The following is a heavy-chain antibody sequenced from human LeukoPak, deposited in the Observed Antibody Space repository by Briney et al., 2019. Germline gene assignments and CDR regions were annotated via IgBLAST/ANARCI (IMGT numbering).Heavy chain of an antibody. Sequence: HPGGSLRLSCAASGFTFSSYAMHWVRQAPGKGLEWVAIISDDGSNKYYADSVKGRFTISRDNSKNTLYLQMNSLRAEDTAVYYCARDKVATTTALYYFDYWGQGTLVTVSS. CDR1: GFTFSSYA. D-gene: IGHD5-12*01. J-gene: IGHJ4*02. CDR2: ISDDGSNK. CDR3: ARDKVATTTALYYFDY. V-gene: IGHV3-30-3*01.